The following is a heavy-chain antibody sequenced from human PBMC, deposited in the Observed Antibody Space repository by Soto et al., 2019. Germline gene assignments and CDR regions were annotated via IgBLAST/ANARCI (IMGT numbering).Heavy chain of an antibody. V-gene: IGHV3-23*01. CDR1: GFSFSSYA. J-gene: IGHJ4*02. CDR3: AKGFMEYSAAVDN. CDR2: ISARGGSL. D-gene: IGHD5-12*01. Sequence: EVQLLESGGGLVQPGGSLRLSCAASGFSFSSYAMVWVRQAPGKGLEWVSVISARGGSLYFADSVKGRFTISRDNSKNVLSLETTSPRAEDTATYFWAKGFMEYSAAVDNWSQGTRVVVTS.